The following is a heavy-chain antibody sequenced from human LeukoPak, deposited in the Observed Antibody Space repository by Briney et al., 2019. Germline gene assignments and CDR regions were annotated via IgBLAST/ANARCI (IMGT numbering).Heavy chain of an antibody. D-gene: IGHD2-15*01. CDR1: GFSFSSYE. Sequence: GGSLRLSCAASGFSFSSYEMNWVRRAPGKGLEWVSYISSSGSAIFYADSVKGRFTISRDNAKNSLFLQMNSLRAEHTAFYYCASKGGFDDWGQGTLVTVSS. V-gene: IGHV3-48*03. CDR2: ISSSGSAI. CDR3: ASKGGFDD. J-gene: IGHJ4*02.